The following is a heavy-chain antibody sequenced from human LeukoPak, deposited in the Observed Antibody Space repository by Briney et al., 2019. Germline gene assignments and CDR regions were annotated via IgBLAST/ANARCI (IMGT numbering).Heavy chain of an antibody. V-gene: IGHV3-23*01. CDR3: AKDSYDYVWGSYRQSYYFDY. J-gene: IGHJ4*02. CDR1: GFTFSGYA. CDR2: ISGSGGST. Sequence: GGSLRLSCAASGFTFSGYAMSWVRQAPGKGLEWVSAISGSGGSTYYADSVKGRFTISRDNSKNTLYLQMNSLRAEDTAVYYCAKDSYDYVWGSYRQSYYFDYWGQGTLVTVSS. D-gene: IGHD3-16*02.